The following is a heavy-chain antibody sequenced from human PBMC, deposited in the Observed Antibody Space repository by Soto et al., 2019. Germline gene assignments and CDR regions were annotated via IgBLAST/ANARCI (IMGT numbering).Heavy chain of an antibody. CDR3: AREGGSSSWARGVYCMDV. V-gene: IGHV1-69*12. CDR1: GGTFSSYA. CDR2: IIPIFGTA. J-gene: IGHJ6*02. Sequence: QVQLVQSGAEVKKPGSSVKVSCKASGGTFSSYAISWVRQAPGQGLEWMGGIIPIFGTANYAQKFQGRVTITADESTSTAYMELSSLRSEDTAVYYCAREGGSSSWARGVYCMDVWGQGTTVTVSS. D-gene: IGHD6-13*01.